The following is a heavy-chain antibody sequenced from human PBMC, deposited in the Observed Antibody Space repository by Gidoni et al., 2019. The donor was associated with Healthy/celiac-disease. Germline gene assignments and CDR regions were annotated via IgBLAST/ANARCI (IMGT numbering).Heavy chain of an antibody. Sequence: EVQLVQSGAEVKKPGESLQISCNGSGYSFTSYWIGWGRQMPGKGLGWMGIIYPGDSDTRYGPSFQGQVTISANKSISTAYLQWSSLKASDTAMYYWARREASPSPFDYWGQGTLVTVSS. J-gene: IGHJ4*02. CDR2: IYPGDSDT. CDR3: ARREASPSPFDY. CDR1: GYSFTSYW. V-gene: IGHV5-51*01. D-gene: IGHD1-26*01.